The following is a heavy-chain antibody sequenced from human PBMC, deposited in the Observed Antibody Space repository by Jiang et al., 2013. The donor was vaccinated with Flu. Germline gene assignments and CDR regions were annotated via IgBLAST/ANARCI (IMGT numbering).Heavy chain of an antibody. Sequence: SLKSRVNISVDTSKNQFSLKLSSVTAADTAVYYCARIRASRGSSYGYDYWGQGTLVTVSS. D-gene: IGHD5-18*01. V-gene: IGHV4-31*02. J-gene: IGHJ4*02. CDR3: ARIRASRGSSYGYDY.